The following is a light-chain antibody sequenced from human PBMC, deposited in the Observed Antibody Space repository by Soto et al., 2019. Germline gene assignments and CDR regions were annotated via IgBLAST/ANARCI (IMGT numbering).Light chain of an antibody. CDR1: QTISHY. CDR2: AAS. CDR3: QQLNSYPT. Sequence: DIQLTQSPSSLSAYVEDRVTITCRASQTISHYLQWYQQKPGKAPKALIYAASTLQSGVPSRFSGSGSGTDFTLTISSLQPEDFATYYCQQLNSYPTFGQGTRLENK. V-gene: IGKV1-9*01. J-gene: IGKJ5*01.